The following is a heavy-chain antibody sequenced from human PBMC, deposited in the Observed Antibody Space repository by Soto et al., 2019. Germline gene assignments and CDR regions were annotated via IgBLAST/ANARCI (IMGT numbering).Heavy chain of an antibody. D-gene: IGHD2-2*01. Sequence: GGSLRLSCAASGFTFSNAWMNWVRQAPGKGLEWVGRIKSKTDGGTTDYAAPVKGRFTISRDDSKNTLYLQMNSLKTEDTAVYYCTTFSDQLLSYYYYGMDVWGQGTTVTVSS. CDR2: IKSKTDGGTT. J-gene: IGHJ6*02. CDR3: TTFSDQLLSYYYYGMDV. CDR1: GFTFSNAW. V-gene: IGHV3-15*07.